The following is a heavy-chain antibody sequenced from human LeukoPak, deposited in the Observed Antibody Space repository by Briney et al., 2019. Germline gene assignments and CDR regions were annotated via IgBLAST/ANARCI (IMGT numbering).Heavy chain of an antibody. CDR2: ISSSSSTI. D-gene: IGHD4-17*01. J-gene: IGHJ3*02. CDR1: GFTFSSYS. V-gene: IGHV3-48*01. CDR3: ARATYDYGDYLVESDAFDI. Sequence: GGPLRLSCAASGFTFSSYSMNWVRQAPGKGLEWVSYISSSSSTIYYADSVKGRFTISRDNAKNSLYLQMNSLRAEDTAVYYCARATYDYGDYLVESDAFDIWGQGTMVTVSS.